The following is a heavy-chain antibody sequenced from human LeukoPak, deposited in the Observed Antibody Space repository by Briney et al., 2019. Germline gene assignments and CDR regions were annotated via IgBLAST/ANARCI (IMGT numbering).Heavy chain of an antibody. CDR3: ARDSYDYVWGSSNFGY. CDR1: GGSISSGSYY. CDR2: IYTSGST. J-gene: IGHJ4*02. D-gene: IGHD3-16*01. Sequence: SETLSLTCTVSGGSISSGSYYWSWIRQPAGKGLEWIGRIYTSGSTNYNPSLKSRVTISVDTSKNQFSLKLSSVTAADTAVYYCARDSYDYVWGSSNFGYWGQGTLVTVSS. V-gene: IGHV4-61*02.